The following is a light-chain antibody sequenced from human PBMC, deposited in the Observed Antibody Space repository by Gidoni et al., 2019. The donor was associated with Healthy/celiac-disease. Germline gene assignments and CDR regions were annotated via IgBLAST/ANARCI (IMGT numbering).Light chain of an antibody. V-gene: IGKV4-1*01. CDR3: QQYYSTPYT. CDR2: WAS. CDR1: VLYSSNNKNY. J-gene: IGKJ2*01. Sequence: VLYSSNNKNYLAWYRQKPGQPPKLLINWASTRESGVPDRFSGSGSGTDFTLTISSLQAEDVAVYYCQQYYSTPYTFGQGTKLEIK.